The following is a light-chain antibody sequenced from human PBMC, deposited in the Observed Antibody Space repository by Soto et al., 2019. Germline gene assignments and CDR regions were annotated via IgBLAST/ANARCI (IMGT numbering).Light chain of an antibody. V-gene: IGLV2-14*01. CDR2: DVS. Sequence: QSALTQPASVSGSPGQSITIPCTGTSSDVGDYNYVSWYQQHPGKAPKLMIYDVSSRPSGVSNRFSGSKSGNTASLTISGLQAEDEADYYCSPYPSSGTRVFGGGTKLTVL. CDR1: SSDVGDYNY. J-gene: IGLJ3*02. CDR3: SPYPSSGTRV.